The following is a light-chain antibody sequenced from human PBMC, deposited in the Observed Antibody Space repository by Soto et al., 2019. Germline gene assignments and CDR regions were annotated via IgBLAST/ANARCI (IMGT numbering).Light chain of an antibody. Sequence: QSVLTQPPSASGSPGQSVTISCTGTSSDVSGYNYVSWYQQHPGNAPKLMIYEVTKRASGVPDRFSGSKSGNTASLTVSGLQAEDEADYYCSSYAGSNNYVFGTGTKVTVL. V-gene: IGLV2-8*01. CDR1: SSDVSGYNY. J-gene: IGLJ1*01. CDR2: EVT. CDR3: SSYAGSNNYV.